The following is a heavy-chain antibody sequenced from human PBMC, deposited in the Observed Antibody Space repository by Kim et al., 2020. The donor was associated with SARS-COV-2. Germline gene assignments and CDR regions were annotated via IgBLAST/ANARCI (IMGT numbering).Heavy chain of an antibody. CDR1: GFSFSNYG. D-gene: IGHD3-10*01. Sequence: GGSLRLSCAASGFSFSNYGMSWVRQAPGKGLEWVTGITGGGGVADYADSVKGRFTISRDNSKTTVYLQMNSLRAEDTAIYFCAKSVISGAGAHYDFWG. CDR3: AKSVISGAGAHYDF. V-gene: IGHV3-23*01. CDR2: ITGGGGVA. J-gene: IGHJ6*01.